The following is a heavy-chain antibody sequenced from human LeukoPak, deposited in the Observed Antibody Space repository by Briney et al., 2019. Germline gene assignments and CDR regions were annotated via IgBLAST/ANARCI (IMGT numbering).Heavy chain of an antibody. CDR1: GYTFTGYY. D-gene: IGHD2-2*01. J-gene: IGHJ4*02. CDR3: ARAGSAASFDY. V-gene: IGHV1-2*02. CDR2: IYPNSGGT. Sequence: ASVRVSCKASGYTFTGYYMHWVRQAPGQGLEWMGWIYPNSGGTNYAQKFQGRVTMTRDTSISTAYMELSGLRSDDTAVYYCARAGSAASFDYWGQGTLVTVSS.